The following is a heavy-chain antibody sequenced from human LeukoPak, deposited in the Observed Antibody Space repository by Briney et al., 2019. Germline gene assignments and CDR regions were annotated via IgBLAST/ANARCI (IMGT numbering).Heavy chain of an antibody. V-gene: IGHV1-2*02. D-gene: IGHD2-21*02. J-gene: IGHJ3*02. Sequence: ASVKVSCKASGYTFTGYYIHWVRQAPGQGLEWMGWINPNSGGTKYAQKFQGRVNVTRDTSIGTVYMELSSLTSDDTAVYYCARERIVVVTLSDGIEIWGQGTMVSVSS. CDR2: INPNSGGT. CDR1: GYTFTGYY. CDR3: ARERIVVVTLSDGIEI.